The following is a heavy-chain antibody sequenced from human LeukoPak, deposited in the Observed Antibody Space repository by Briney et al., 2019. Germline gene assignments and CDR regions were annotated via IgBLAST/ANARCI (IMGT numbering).Heavy chain of an antibody. CDR1: GYTFTGYY. CDR2: INPSGGST. J-gene: IGHJ4*02. CDR3: ARGGISPRGNFDY. D-gene: IGHD6-13*01. Sequence: ASVKVSCKASGYTFTGYYIHWVRQAPGQGLEWMGMINPSGGSTTYAQKFQGRVTMTRDTSTSTVYMELSSLRSEDTAVYYCARGGISPRGNFDYWGQGTLVTVSS. V-gene: IGHV1-46*01.